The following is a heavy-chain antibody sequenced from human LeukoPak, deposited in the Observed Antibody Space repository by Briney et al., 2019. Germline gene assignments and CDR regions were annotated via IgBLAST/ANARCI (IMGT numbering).Heavy chain of an antibody. CDR3: ARSSGWYDRLNWFDP. J-gene: IGHJ5*02. CDR1: DDSVSSGYF. CDR2: MSLTIST. Sequence: PSETLSLTCTVSDDSVSSGYFWGWIRQPPGKGLEWIASMSLTISTHYNPSLKSRITMSVDTSKNQFSLRLTSVTAADTAVYYCARSSGWYDRLNWFDPWGQGTLVTVSS. V-gene: IGHV4-38-2*02. D-gene: IGHD6-19*01.